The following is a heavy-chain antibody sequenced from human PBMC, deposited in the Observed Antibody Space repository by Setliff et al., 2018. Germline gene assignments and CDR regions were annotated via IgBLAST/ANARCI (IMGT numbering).Heavy chain of an antibody. CDR2: ISTSSSNI. D-gene: IGHD3-3*01. V-gene: IGHV3-48*01. CDR3: ARDVLQFLEWPQYFQH. J-gene: IGHJ1*01. Sequence: LRLSCAASGFTFSSYSMTWVRQAPGKGLEWVSYISTSSSNIYYADSLQGRFTISRDNAKNSLYLQMNSLRTEDTAVYYCARDVLQFLEWPQYFQHWGQGTLVTVSS. CDR1: GFTFSSYS.